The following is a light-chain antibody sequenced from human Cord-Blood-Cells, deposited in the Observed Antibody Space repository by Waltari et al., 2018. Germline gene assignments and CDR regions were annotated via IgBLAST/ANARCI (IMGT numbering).Light chain of an antibody. CDR1: SSHVGSYNL. CDR2: EGS. Sequence: QSALTQPASVSGSPGQSIAISCTGTSSHVGSYNLVSWYQPHPGKAPKLMVYEGSKRPSGVPNRFSGSKSGNTASLTIAWLQAEDEADYYCCSYAGSSTWVFGGGTKLTVL. CDR3: CSYAGSSTWV. J-gene: IGLJ3*02. V-gene: IGLV2-23*01.